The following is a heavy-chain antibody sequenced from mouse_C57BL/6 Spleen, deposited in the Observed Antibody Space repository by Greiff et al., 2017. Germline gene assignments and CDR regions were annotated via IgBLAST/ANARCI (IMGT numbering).Heavy chain of an antibody. V-gene: IGHV2-2*01. J-gene: IGHJ4*01. CDR1: GFSLTSYG. D-gene: IGHD2-5*01. CDR3: ARGGDYSNWEDAMDY. CDR2: IWSGGST. Sequence: QVQLKQSGPGLVQPSQSLSITCTVSGFSLTSYGVHWVRQSPGKGLEWLGVIWSGGSTDYNAAFISRLSISKDNSKSQVFFKMNSLQADDTARYYCARGGDYSNWEDAMDYWGQGTSVTVSS.